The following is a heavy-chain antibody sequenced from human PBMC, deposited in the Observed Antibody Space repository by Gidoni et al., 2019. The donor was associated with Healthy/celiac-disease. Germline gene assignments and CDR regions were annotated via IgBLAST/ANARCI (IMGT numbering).Heavy chain of an antibody. J-gene: IGHJ4*02. V-gene: IGHV3-23*01. Sequence: EVQLLESGGGLVQPGGSLRLSSASPGFTFSSYAMSWVRQAPGKGLELVSAISGSGGSTYYADSVKGRFTISRDNSKNTLYLQMNSLRAEDTAVYYCAKAFEGQYDYVWGSYRYGVDYWGQGTLVTVSS. D-gene: IGHD3-16*02. CDR1: GFTFSSYA. CDR3: AKAFEGQYDYVWGSYRYGVDY. CDR2: ISGSGGST.